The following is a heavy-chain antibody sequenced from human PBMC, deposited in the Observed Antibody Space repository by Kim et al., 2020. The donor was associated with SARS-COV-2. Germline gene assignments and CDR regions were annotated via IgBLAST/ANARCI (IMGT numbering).Heavy chain of an antibody. CDR2: ISVRSGNT. V-gene: IGHV1-18*04. J-gene: IGHJ4*02. D-gene: IGHD5-12*01. CDR3: ARESYGYDYFFDK. Sequence: ASVKVSCKASGYSFSRNGIRWVRQAPGQGLEWMASISVRSGNTNYAQKFQGRVTVTTDTSTTTAYLELRNLRFDDTALYFCARESYGYDYFFDKWGQGTLVTVSA. CDR1: GYSFSRNG.